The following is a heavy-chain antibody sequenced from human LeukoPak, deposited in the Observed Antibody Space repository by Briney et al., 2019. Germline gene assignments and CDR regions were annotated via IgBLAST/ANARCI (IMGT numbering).Heavy chain of an antibody. D-gene: IGHD6-19*01. V-gene: IGHV1-46*01. CDR1: GYTFTSYY. J-gene: IGHJ4*02. CDR3: ARDMNSGSGWIRGPVFDY. CDR2: INPRGGST. Sequence: ASVKVSCKASGYTFTSYYMHWVRQAPGQGLEWMGIINPRGGSTSYAQKFQGRVTMTRDTSTSTVYMELSSLRSEDTAVYYCARDMNSGSGWIRGPVFDYWGQGTLVTVSS.